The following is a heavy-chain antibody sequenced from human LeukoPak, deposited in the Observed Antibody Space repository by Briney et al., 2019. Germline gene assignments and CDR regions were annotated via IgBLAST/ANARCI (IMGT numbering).Heavy chain of an antibody. CDR1: GFTFSSYG. Sequence: GGSLRLSCAASGFTFSSYGMHWVRQAPGKGLEWVAVISYDGSNKYYADSVKGRFTISRDNSKNTLYLQMNSLRAEDTAVYYCAKDRQQSTAMASDFDYWGQGTLVTVSS. D-gene: IGHD5-18*01. CDR3: AKDRQQSTAMASDFDY. V-gene: IGHV3-30*18. CDR2: ISYDGSNK. J-gene: IGHJ4*02.